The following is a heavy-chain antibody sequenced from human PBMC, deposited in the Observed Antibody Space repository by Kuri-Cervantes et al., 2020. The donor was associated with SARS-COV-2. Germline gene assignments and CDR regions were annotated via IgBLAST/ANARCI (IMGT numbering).Heavy chain of an antibody. V-gene: IGHV3-30*18. Sequence: GESLKISCAASGFNFSRTDMHWVRQAPGKGLEWVAVISYDGKKKKCIGSGKGRFTISRDNSQNTVYLRMTNLRAEDTAVYYCAKGEYQLLYGGISGYYYGMDVWGQGTTVTVSS. CDR2: ISYDGKKK. J-gene: IGHJ6*02. CDR3: AKGEYQLLYGGISGYYYGMDV. D-gene: IGHD2-2*02. CDR1: GFNFSRTD.